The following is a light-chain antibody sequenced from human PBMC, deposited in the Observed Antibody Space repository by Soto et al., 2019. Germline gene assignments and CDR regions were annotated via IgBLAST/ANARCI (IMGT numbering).Light chain of an antibody. Sequence: DIVLTQSPASLSLSPGERATLSCRASQTVSTYLAWYQHRPGQALRLLIYDASNRATGIPARFSGSGSGTDFTLTISSLEPEDFAVYYCQQRSNWPQITFGQGTRLEIK. CDR2: DAS. CDR1: QTVSTY. J-gene: IGKJ5*01. CDR3: QQRSNWPQIT. V-gene: IGKV3-11*01.